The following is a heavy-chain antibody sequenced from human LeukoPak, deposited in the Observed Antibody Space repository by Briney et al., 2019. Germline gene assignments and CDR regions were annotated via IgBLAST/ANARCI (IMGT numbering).Heavy chain of an antibody. CDR1: GFTFSSYA. J-gene: IGHJ6*03. CDR3: ARGRYYYYMDV. CDR2: ISYDGSNK. Sequence: PGGSLRLSCAASGFTFSSYAMHWVRQAPGKGLEWVAVISYDGSNKYYADSVKGRFTISRDNSKNMLYLQMNSLRAEDTAVYYCARGRYYYYMDVWGKGTTVTVSS. V-gene: IGHV3-30*01.